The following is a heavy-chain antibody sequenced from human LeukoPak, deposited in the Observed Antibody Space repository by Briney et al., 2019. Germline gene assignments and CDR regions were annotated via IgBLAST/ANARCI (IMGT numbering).Heavy chain of an antibody. D-gene: IGHD3-10*01. J-gene: IGHJ4*02. V-gene: IGHV3-53*01. Sequence: GGSLRLSCAASGFTVSSNYMSWVRQAPGKGLEWVSVIYSGGSTYYADSVKGRFTISRDNSKNTLYLQMNSLKTEDTAVYYCTSSFGQLSFFDYWGQGTLVTVSS. CDR3: TSSFGQLSFFDY. CDR2: IYSGGST. CDR1: GFTVSSNY.